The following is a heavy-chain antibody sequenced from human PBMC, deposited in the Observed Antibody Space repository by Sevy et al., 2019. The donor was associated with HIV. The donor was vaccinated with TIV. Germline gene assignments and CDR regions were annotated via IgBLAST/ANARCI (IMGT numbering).Heavy chain of an antibody. Sequence: ASVKVSCKASGYTFVSYGISWVRQAPGQGLEWMGWIGAYNGNIKYAQNIQDRVTMTTDASTSTAYMELRSLRSDDTAVYFCARISTVRGKFNWFDPWGQGTLVTVSS. J-gene: IGHJ5*02. CDR1: GYTFVSYG. CDR3: ARISTVRGKFNWFDP. CDR2: IGAYNGNI. V-gene: IGHV1-18*01. D-gene: IGHD3-10*01.